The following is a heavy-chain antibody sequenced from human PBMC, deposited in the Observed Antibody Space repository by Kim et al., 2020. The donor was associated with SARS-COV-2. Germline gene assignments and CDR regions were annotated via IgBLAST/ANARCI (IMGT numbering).Heavy chain of an antibody. D-gene: IGHD2-2*02. CDR1: GGSFSGYY. Sequence: SETLSLTCAVYGGSFSGYYWSWIRQPPGKGLEWIGEINHSGSTNYNPSLKSRVTISVDTSKNQFSLKLSSVTAADTAVYYCARGREYCSSTSCYMGNWF. V-gene: IGHV4-34*01. CDR2: INHSGST. J-gene: IGHJ5*01. CDR3: ARGREYCSSTSCYMGNWF.